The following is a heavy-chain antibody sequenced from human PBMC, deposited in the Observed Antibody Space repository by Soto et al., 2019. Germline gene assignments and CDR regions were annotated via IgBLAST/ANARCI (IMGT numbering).Heavy chain of an antibody. Sequence: QVQLVQSGAEVKKPGSSVKVSCKASGGTFSSYAISWVRQAPGQGLEWMGGIIPIFGTANYAQKFQGRVTITADECTSTGYTELRSLRSEDTAVYYCAGSWNYGTPCFDYWGQGTLVTVSS. CDR1: GGTFSSYA. D-gene: IGHD1-7*01. CDR3: AGSWNYGTPCFDY. CDR2: IIPIFGTA. V-gene: IGHV1-69*12. J-gene: IGHJ4*02.